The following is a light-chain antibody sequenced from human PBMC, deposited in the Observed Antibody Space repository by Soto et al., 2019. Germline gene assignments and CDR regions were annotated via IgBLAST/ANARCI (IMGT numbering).Light chain of an antibody. CDR1: QNITNN. CDR2: HAA. Sequence: DIQMTQSPSSLSASIGDRVTITCQASQNITNNLSWYQQKPGKAPNILIYHAAKRAKGVTSRFSGSGSGTDFSFIITSLQREDLATYYCQQYYGLPPITFGQGTRLEIK. CDR3: QQYYGLPPIT. V-gene: IGKV1-33*01. J-gene: IGKJ5*01.